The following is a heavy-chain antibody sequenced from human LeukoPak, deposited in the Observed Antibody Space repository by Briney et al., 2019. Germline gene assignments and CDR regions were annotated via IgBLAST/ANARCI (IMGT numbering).Heavy chain of an antibody. J-gene: IGHJ4*02. D-gene: IGHD2-2*01. CDR1: GYTFSNYG. V-gene: IGHV7-4-1*02. CDR2: INTNTGNP. CDR3: ARGYCSSTSCYGGSY. Sequence: GASVKVSCKTSGYTFSNYGVSWVRQAPGQGLEWMGWINTNTGNPTYAQGFTGRFVFSLDTSVSTAYLQISSLKAEDTAVYYCARGYCSSTSCYGGSYWGQGTLVTVSS.